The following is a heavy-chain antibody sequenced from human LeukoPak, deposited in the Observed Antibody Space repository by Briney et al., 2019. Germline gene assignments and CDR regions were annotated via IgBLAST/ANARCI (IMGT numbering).Heavy chain of an antibody. CDR1: GGSISSYY. CDR3: ARGRYYYDSSGYDAFDI. Sequence: PSETLSLTCTVSGGSISSYYWSWIRQPPGKGLEWIGHIYYSGSTNYNPSLKSRVTISVDSSKNQFSLKLSSVTAADTAVYYCARGRYYYDSSGYDAFDIWGQGTMVTVSS. J-gene: IGHJ3*02. D-gene: IGHD3-22*01. CDR2: IYYSGST. V-gene: IGHV4-59*12.